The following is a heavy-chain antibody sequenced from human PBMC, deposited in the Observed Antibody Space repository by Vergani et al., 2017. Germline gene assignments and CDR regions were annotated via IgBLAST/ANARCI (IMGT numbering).Heavy chain of an antibody. CDR3: ARDIVVVPATRDYYYYMDV. CDR1: GFTFTSYG. Sequence: EVQLLESGGGLVQPGESLRLSCTVSGFTFTSYGISWVRQAPGKGLEWVSSISSSSSYIYYADSVKGRFTISRDNAKNSLYLQMNSLRAEDTAVYYCARDIVVVPATRDYYYYMDVWGKGTTVTVSS. D-gene: IGHD2-2*01. CDR2: ISSSSSYI. J-gene: IGHJ6*03. V-gene: IGHV3-21*01.